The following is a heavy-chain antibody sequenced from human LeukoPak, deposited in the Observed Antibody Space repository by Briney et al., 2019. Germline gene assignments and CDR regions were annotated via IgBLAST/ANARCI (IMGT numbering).Heavy chain of an antibody. CDR1: GGSISSGGYY. CDR2: IYYSGST. CDR3: ARDSSSSRSGFDY. V-gene: IGHV4-31*03. J-gene: IGHJ4*02. Sequence: PSETLSLTCTVSGGSISSGGYYWSWIRQHPGKGLEWIGYIYYSGSTYYNPSLKSRVTISVDTSKNQFSLKLSSVTAADTAAYYCARDSSSSRSGFDYWGQGTLVTVSS. D-gene: IGHD6-13*01.